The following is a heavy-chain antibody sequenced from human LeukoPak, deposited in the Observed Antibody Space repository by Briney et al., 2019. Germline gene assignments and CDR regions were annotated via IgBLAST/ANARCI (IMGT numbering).Heavy chain of an antibody. V-gene: IGHV4-61*02. D-gene: IGHD1-26*01. Sequence: SETLSLTCTVSGGSISSGSYYWSWIRQPAGKGLEWIGRIYTSGGTNYNPSLKSRVTISVDTSKKQFSLNLSSVTAADTAVYYCARARVVGATTPFDYWGQGTLVTVSS. CDR1: GGSISSGSYY. J-gene: IGHJ4*02. CDR2: IYTSGGT. CDR3: ARARVVGATTPFDY.